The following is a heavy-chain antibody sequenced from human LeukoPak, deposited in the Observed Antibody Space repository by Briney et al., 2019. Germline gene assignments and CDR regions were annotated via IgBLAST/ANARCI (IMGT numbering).Heavy chain of an antibody. CDR2: INHSGST. J-gene: IGHJ6*03. D-gene: IGHD2-2*01. CDR3: ARGRSSSPIYYYYYMDV. CDR1: GGSFSGYY. Sequence: ASETLSLTCAVYGGSFSGYYWSWIRQPPGKGLEWIGEINHSGSTNYNPSLKSRVTISVDTSKNQFSLKLSSVTAADTAVYYCARGRSSSPIYYYYYMDVWGKGTTVTVSS. V-gene: IGHV4-34*01.